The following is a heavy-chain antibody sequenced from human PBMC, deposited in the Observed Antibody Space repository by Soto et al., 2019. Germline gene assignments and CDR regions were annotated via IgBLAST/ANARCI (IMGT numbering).Heavy chain of an antibody. D-gene: IGHD3-22*01. V-gene: IGHV2-5*02. CDR1: GFSLSTSGVG. CDR3: ARDSSGYYGFDY. CDR2: IYWDDDK. J-gene: IGHJ4*02. Sequence: QITLKESGPTLVKPTQTLTLTCTFSGFSLSTSGVGVGWIRQPPGKALEWLALIYWDDDKRYSPSLKSRRSLTKDHSKNQVVLTMTNMDPEDTATYYWARDSSGYYGFDYWGQGTLVTVSS.